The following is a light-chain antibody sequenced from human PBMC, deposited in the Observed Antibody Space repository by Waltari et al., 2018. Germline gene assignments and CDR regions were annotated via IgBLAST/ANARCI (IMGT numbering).Light chain of an antibody. Sequence: EIVLTQSPATLSLSPGERATLPCRASQSVSSYLAWYQQKPGQAPRLRIYDATNRATGIPARFSGRGSGTDFTLTISSLEPEDFAVYYCQQRSNWPRTFGQGTKVEIK. V-gene: IGKV3-11*01. CDR2: DAT. J-gene: IGKJ1*01. CDR3: QQRSNWPRT. CDR1: QSVSSY.